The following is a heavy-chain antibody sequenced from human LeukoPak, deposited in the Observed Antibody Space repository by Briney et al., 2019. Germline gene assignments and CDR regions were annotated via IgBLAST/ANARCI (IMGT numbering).Heavy chain of an antibody. CDR2: IHYSGST. J-gene: IGHJ4*02. CDR3: ARGPDSSSWYDFLDY. D-gene: IGHD6-13*01. CDR1: GGSISSYY. V-gene: IGHV4-59*01. Sequence: PSETLSLPCTVSGGSISSYYWSWIRQPPGKGLEWIGYIHYSGSTNYNPSLKSRVTISVDTSKNQFSLKLSSVTAADTAVYYCARGPDSSSWYDFLDYWGQGTLVTVSS.